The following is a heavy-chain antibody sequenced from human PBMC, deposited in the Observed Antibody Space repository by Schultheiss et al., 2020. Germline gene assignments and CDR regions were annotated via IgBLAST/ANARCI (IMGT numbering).Heavy chain of an antibody. V-gene: IGHV4-38-2*02. J-gene: IGHJ6*02. CDR3: ARGLGPAVLYYYGMEV. Sequence: SETLSLTCTISGYAISSGYYWGWIRQPPGKGLEWIGSIYQSGSTYYNPSLKSRVTISLDTSKNQFSLKLNSVTAADTAVYYCARGLGPAVLYYYGMEVWGQGIRVT. CDR1: GYAISSGYY. D-gene: IGHD2-2*01. CDR2: IYQSGST.